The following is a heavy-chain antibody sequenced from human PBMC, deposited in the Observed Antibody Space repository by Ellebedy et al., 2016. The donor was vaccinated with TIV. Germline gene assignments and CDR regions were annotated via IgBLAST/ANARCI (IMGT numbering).Heavy chain of an antibody. J-gene: IGHJ4*02. CDR2: KRFDGRTE. D-gene: IGHD6-19*01. CDR3: TRETSPPPGALAGTGFDC. CDR1: GFSFSTHG. Sequence: PGGSLRLSCVASGFSFSTHGMHWVRQAPGKGLEWVAFKRFDGRTEYNGDSVKGRFIISRDLSKNTLYLQMSRLRSEDTGIYYCTRETSPPPGALAGTGFDCWGQGTLVIVSS. V-gene: IGHV3-30*02.